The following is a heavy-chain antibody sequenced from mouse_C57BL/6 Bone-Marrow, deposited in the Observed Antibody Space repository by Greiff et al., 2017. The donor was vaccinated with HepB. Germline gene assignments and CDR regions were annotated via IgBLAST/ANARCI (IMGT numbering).Heavy chain of an antibody. J-gene: IGHJ3*01. V-gene: IGHV1-76*01. CDR3: ARVYGRSSAWFAY. CDR1: GYTFTDYY. CDR2: IYPGSGNT. D-gene: IGHD1-1*01. Sequence: QVQLQQSGAELVRPGASVKLSCKASGYTFTDYYINWVKQRPGQGLEWIARIYPGSGNTYYNEKFKGKATLTAEKSSSTAYMQLSSLTSEDSAVYFCARVYGRSSAWFAYWGQGTLVTVSA.